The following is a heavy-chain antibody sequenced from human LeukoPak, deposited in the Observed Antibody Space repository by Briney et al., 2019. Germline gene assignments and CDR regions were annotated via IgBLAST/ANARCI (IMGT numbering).Heavy chain of an antibody. CDR3: ASFPPGGSHLPFDY. V-gene: IGHV3-48*01. D-gene: IGHD1-26*01. Sequence: GGSLRLSCAASGFTFSSYSMNWVRQAPGKGLEWVSYISSSSSTIYNASSVKGPFTISRDHAKNSLYLQMNSLRAEDTAVYYYASFPPGGSHLPFDYWGEGTLVTVSS. CDR2: ISSSSSTI. J-gene: IGHJ4*02. CDR1: GFTFSSYS.